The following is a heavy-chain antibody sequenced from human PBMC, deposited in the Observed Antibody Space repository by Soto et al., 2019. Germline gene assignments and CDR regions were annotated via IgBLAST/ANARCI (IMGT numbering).Heavy chain of an antibody. J-gene: IGHJ5*02. CDR2: VYTDGHT. CDR3: AEDLGVAPYNGFDP. V-gene: IGHV3-66*01. D-gene: IGHD2-15*01. CDR1: GFTFSSYA. Sequence: GGSLRLSCAASGFTFSSYAMSWVRQAPGKGLEWVSVVYTDGHTFYADSVKGRFTISRDNSKNTLYLQMNSLRAEDTALYYCAEDLGVAPYNGFDPWGQGTLVTVSS.